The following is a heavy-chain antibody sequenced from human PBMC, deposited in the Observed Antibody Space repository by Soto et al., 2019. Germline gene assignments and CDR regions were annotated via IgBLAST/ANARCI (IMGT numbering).Heavy chain of an antibody. CDR3: AGSYGDYRPFDY. J-gene: IGHJ4*02. Sequence: PGGSLRLSCAASGFTFSSYAMHWVRQAPGKGLEWVAVISYDGSNKYYADSVKGRFTISRDNSKNTLYLQMNSLRAEDTAVYHCAGSYGDYRPFDYWGQGTLVTVSS. V-gene: IGHV3-30-3*01. D-gene: IGHD4-17*01. CDR2: ISYDGSNK. CDR1: GFTFSSYA.